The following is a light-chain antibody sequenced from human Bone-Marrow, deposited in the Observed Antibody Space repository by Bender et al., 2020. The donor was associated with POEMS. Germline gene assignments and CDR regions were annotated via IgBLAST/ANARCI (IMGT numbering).Light chain of an antibody. J-gene: IGLJ3*02. CDR2: KDT. V-gene: IGLV3-25*03. CDR1: ALPKQF. CDR3: QSAASSSTPWV. Sequence: SYELTQPSSVSVSPGQTARITCSGDALPKQFVSWYQQKPGQAPFLVVYKDTERPSGIPERFSGSSSGTTVTLTISGVQAEDEADYYCQSAASSSTPWVFGGGTKLTVL.